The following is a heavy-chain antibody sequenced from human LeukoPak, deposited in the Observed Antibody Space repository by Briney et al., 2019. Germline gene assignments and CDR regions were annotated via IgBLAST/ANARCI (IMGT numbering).Heavy chain of an antibody. CDR1: GFTFSSYW. CDR3: ARGIYGDPVAFDY. V-gene: IGHV3-74*01. Sequence: HSGGSLRLSCAASGFTFSSYWMHWVRQAPGRGLVWVSRIHSDESRINYADSVTGRFTISRDNAKNTVYLQMNSLRNEDTAVYYCARGIYGDPVAFDYWGQGTLVTVSS. J-gene: IGHJ4*02. D-gene: IGHD4/OR15-4a*01. CDR2: IHSDESRI.